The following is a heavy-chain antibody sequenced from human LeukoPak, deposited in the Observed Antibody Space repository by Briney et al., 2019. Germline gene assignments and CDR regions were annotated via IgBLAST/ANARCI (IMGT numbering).Heavy chain of an antibody. CDR2: ISASGGNS. J-gene: IGHJ3*02. CDR3: ARAVGPFDI. CDR1: GFTFSDSA. V-gene: IGHV3-23*01. Sequence: PGGSLRLSCEASGFTFSDSAMSWVRQASGRGLEWVSLISASGGNSYYADSVKGRFTISRDNSKNTLDLQMNSLRAEDTAVYYCARAVGPFDIWGQGTIVIVSS.